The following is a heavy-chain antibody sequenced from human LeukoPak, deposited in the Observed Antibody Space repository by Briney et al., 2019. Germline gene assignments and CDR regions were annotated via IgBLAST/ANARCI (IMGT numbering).Heavy chain of an antibody. CDR1: GGSISTSNYY. V-gene: IGHV4-39*07. CDR2: IYSGGST. D-gene: IGHD6-19*01. CDR3: ARGGGMVAGPFDY. J-gene: IGHJ4*02. Sequence: SETLSLTCTVSGGSISTSNYYWGWIRQPPGKGLEWIANIYSGGSTYHTPSLESRVTISVDTSKNRFSLKLTSVTAADTAVYYCARGGGMVAGPFDYWAREPWSPSPQ.